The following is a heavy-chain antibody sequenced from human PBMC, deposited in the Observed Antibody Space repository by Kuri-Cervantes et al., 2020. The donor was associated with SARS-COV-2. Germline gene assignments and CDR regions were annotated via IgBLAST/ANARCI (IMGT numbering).Heavy chain of an antibody. Sequence: ESLKISCTVSGGSIGSSSYYWGWIRQPPGKGLEWIGSIYYSGSTYYNPSLKSRVTISVDTSKNQFSLKLSSVTAADTAVYYCARLPLLGGATYYYYYMDVWGKGTTVTVSS. CDR2: IYYSGST. D-gene: IGHD3-10*01. CDR1: GGSIGSSSYY. J-gene: IGHJ6*03. V-gene: IGHV4-39*01. CDR3: ARLPLLGGATYYYYYMDV.